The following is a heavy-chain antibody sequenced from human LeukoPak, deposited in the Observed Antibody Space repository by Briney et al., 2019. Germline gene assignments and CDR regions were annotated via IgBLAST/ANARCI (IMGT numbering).Heavy chain of an antibody. Sequence: SQTLSLTCAISGDSVSSNSATWNWIRQSPSRGLEWLGSTYHRSKWYNDYALSVIGRISVNPDPPKNQFSLQLNSVTPEDTAVYYCARGVSYSFDYWGQGTLVTVSP. D-gene: IGHD1-26*01. CDR1: GDSVSSNSAT. CDR2: TYHRSKWYN. V-gene: IGHV6-1*01. J-gene: IGHJ4*02. CDR3: ARGVSYSFDY.